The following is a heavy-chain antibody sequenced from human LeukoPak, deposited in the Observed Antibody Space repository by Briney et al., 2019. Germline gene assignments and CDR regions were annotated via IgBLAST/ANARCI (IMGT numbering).Heavy chain of an antibody. CDR2: IGGSGDST. J-gene: IGHJ4*02. CDR3: AKEGPGGGGYFDD. D-gene: IGHD3-16*01. CDR1: GFTFSSYI. V-gene: IGHV3-23*01. Sequence: GGSLRLSCAASGFTFSSYIMSWVRQAPGKGLEWVSLIGGSGDSTHYADSVKGRFTISRDNSKNTLYLRMNSLRADDTAVYYCAKEGPGGGGYFDDWGQGTLVTVSS.